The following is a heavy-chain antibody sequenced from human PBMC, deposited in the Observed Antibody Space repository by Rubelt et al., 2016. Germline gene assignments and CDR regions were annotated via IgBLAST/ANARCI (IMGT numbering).Heavy chain of an antibody. Sequence: QVQLVQSGAEVKKPGSSVKVSCKASGGTFSSYAISWVRQAPGQGLEWMGGIIPIFGTANYAQKFQGRVTITADKSTSTAYMGLSGLRAEDTAVYYCASPPYDILTGYDYYYGMDVWGQGTTVTVSS. CDR3: ASPPYDILTGYDYYYGMDV. V-gene: IGHV1-69*06. J-gene: IGHJ6*02. CDR2: IIPIFGTA. CDR1: GGTFSSYA. D-gene: IGHD3-9*01.